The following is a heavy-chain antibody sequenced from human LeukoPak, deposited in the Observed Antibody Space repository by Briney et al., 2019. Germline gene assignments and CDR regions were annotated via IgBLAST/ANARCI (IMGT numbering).Heavy chain of an antibody. V-gene: IGHV1-2*06. Sequence: GASVKVSCKASGYTFSGHYILWVRQAPGQGLEWMGRINPNSGDTNYAQKFQGRVTMTRDASISTTYMELSRLTSDDTAVYYCAIPNYYDSDWGQGALVTVSS. J-gene: IGHJ4*02. CDR2: INPNSGDT. CDR1: GYTFSGHY. D-gene: IGHD3-22*01. CDR3: AIPNYYDSD.